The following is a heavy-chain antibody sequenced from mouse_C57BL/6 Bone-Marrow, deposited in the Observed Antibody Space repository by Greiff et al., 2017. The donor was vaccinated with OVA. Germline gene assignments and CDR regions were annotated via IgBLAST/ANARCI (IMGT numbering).Heavy chain of an antibody. J-gene: IGHJ2*01. CDR1: GYSFTGYY. CDR3: ARFPPLDY. V-gene: IGHV1-42*01. Sequence: EVHLVESGPELVKPGASVKISCKASGYSFTGYYMNWVKQSPEKSLEWIGEINPSTGGTTYNQKFKAKATLTVDKSSSTAYMQLKSLTSEDSAVYYCARFPPLDYWGQGTTLTVSS. CDR2: INPSTGGT.